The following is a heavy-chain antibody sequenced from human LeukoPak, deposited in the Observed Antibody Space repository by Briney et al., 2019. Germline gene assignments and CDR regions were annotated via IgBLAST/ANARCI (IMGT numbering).Heavy chain of an antibody. CDR3: ARGSSTLYYYYYYMDV. J-gene: IGHJ6*03. V-gene: IGHV1-69*06. Sequence: GASVKVSCKAFGGTFSSYAISWVRQAPGQGLEWMGGIIPIFGTANYAQKFQGRVTITADKSTSTAYMELSSLRSEDTAVYYCARGSSTLYYYYYYMDVWGKGTTVTVSS. D-gene: IGHD6-6*01. CDR2: IIPIFGTA. CDR1: GGTFSSYA.